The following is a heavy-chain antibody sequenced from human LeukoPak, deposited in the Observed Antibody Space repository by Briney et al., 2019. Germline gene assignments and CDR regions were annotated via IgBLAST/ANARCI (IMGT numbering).Heavy chain of an antibody. V-gene: IGHV4-34*01. CDR3: ARVPYGSGSYSKFDY. D-gene: IGHD3-10*01. Sequence: GSLRLSCAASGFTFSRYWVNWVRQPPGKGLEWIGEINHSGSTNYNPSLKSRVTISVDTSKNQFSLKLSSVTAADTAVYYCARVPYGSGSYSKFDYWGQGTLVTVSS. J-gene: IGHJ4*02. CDR2: INHSGST. CDR1: GFTFSRYW.